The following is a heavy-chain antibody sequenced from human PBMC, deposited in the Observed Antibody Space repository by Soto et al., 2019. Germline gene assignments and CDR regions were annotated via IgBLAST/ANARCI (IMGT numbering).Heavy chain of an antibody. D-gene: IGHD2-2*01. V-gene: IGHV1-69*01. CDR3: ARPLRGVVVPAAAGRTQYGMDV. CDR2: IIPIFGTA. J-gene: IGHJ6*02. CDR1: GGTFSSYA. Sequence: QVQLVQSGAEVKKPGSSVKVSCKASGGTFSSYAISWVRQAPGQGLEWMGGIIPIFGTANYAQKFQGRVTITADESTSTAYMELSSLRSEDTAVYYCARPLRGVVVPAAAGRTQYGMDVWGQGTTVTVSS.